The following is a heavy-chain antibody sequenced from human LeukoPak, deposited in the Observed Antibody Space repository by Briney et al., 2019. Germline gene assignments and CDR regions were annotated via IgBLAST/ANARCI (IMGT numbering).Heavy chain of an antibody. CDR3: ARDREWGPEDYYDG. CDR2: INPGGGST. D-gene: IGHD3-22*01. CDR1: GYTFTSYY. Sequence: GASVNVSCKASGYTFTSYYIHWVRQAPGQGREGMGIINPGGGSTSYAQKFQGRVTMTRDTSTSTVYMELSSLRSEDTAVYYCARDREWGPEDYYDGWGQGTLVTASS. V-gene: IGHV1-46*01. J-gene: IGHJ4*02.